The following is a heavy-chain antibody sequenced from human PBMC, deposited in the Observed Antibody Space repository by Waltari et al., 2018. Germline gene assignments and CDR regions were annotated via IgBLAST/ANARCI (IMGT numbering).Heavy chain of an antibody. V-gene: IGHV1-69*01. CDR1: GGTFSRHA. J-gene: IGHJ4*02. Sequence: VQLVQSGAEVKKPGSSVKVSCKASGGTFSRHAIRWLLQAAGQGLEWMGGIIPIFGTANYAQKFQGRVTITADESTSTAYMELSSLRSEDTAVYYCARGDYDFWSGSLFDYWGQGTLVTVSS. CDR2: IIPIFGTA. CDR3: ARGDYDFWSGSLFDY. D-gene: IGHD3-3*01.